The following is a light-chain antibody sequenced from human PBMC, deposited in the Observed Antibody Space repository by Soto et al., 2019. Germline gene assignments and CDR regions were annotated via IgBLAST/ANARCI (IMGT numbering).Light chain of an antibody. CDR3: CSYASSTSYV. V-gene: IGLV2-14*01. Sequence: QSVLTQPASVSGSPGQSITISCTGTSSDVGGYNLVTWYQQHPGKAPKLVIHDVTRRPSGVSNRFSGSKSGTTASLTISGLQAEDEADYYCCSYASSTSYVFGTGTKVT. CDR1: SSDVGGYNL. CDR2: DVT. J-gene: IGLJ1*01.